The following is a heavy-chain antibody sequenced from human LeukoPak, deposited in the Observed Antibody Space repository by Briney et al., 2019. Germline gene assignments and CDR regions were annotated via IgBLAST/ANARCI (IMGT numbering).Heavy chain of an antibody. CDR3: ARGVGAFEV. CDR2: ISGSSTTE. CDR1: GFTFSLYS. Sequence: GGSLRLSCAASGFTFSLYSMNWVRQAPGKGLEWVSYISGSSTTEDYADSVKGRFTISRGNAKNSLYLQMSSLRAEDTAAYYSARGVGAFEVWGQGTMVTVSS. V-gene: IGHV3-48*01. J-gene: IGHJ3*01. D-gene: IGHD3-3*01.